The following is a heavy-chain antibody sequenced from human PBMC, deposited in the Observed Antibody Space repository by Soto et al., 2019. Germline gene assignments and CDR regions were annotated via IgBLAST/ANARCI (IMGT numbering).Heavy chain of an antibody. CDR3: ATVVRDYGDLYFDY. J-gene: IGHJ4*02. V-gene: IGHV1-24*01. Sequence: GASVKVSCTVSGYTLTELSMHWVRQAPGKGLEWMGGFDPEDGETIYAQKFQGRVTMTEDTSTDTAYMELSSLRSEDTAVYYCATVVRDYGDLYFDYWGQGTLVTVSS. D-gene: IGHD4-17*01. CDR1: GYTLTELS. CDR2: FDPEDGET.